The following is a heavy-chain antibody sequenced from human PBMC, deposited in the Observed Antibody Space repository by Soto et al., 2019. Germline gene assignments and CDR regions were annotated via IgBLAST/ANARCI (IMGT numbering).Heavy chain of an antibody. CDR2: INHSGSS. D-gene: IGHD1-1*01. Sequence: SETLSLTCAVYGGSFSGYYWSWIRQPPGKGLEWIGEINHSGSSYSNPSLKSRLSMSVDTSKNQFSLTMKSVTAADTGVYYCASHPLNWSDADSWGQGVLVTVSS. CDR3: ASHPLNWSDADS. V-gene: IGHV4-34*01. J-gene: IGHJ4*02. CDR1: GGSFSGYY.